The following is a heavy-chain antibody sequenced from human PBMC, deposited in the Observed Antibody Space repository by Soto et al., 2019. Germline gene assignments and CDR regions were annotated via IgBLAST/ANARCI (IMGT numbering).Heavy chain of an antibody. V-gene: IGHV3-33*01. J-gene: IGHJ5*02. CDR1: GFTFSSYG. CDR3: ARDRGSNSWYNGGYFEP. Sequence: PGGSLRLSCEASGFTFSSYGMHWVRQTPGKGLEWVAIIWYDGSNKFYADSVKGRFTISRDNSKNTLYLQMNSLRVEDTALYYCARDRGSNSWYNGGYFEPWGQGTLVTVSS. CDR2: IWYDGSNK. D-gene: IGHD6-13*01.